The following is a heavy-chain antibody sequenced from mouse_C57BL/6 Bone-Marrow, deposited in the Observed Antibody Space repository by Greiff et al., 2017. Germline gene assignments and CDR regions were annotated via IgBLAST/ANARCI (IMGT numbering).Heavy chain of an antibody. D-gene: IGHD1-1*01. V-gene: IGHV10-3*01. Sequence: EVQLVESGGGLVQPKGSLKLSCAASGFTFNTYAMHWVRQAPGKGLEWVARIRSKSSNYAPYYADSVKDRFTISRDDSQSMLYLEMNNLKTEDTAMYYCVRDRATVVARDWYFDVWGTGTTVTVAS. CDR3: VRDRATVVARDWYFDV. CDR1: GFTFNTYA. CDR2: IRSKSSNYAP. J-gene: IGHJ1*03.